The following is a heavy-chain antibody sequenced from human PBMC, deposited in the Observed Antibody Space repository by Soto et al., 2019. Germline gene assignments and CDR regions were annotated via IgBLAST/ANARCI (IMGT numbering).Heavy chain of an antibody. CDR2: ISSSGDTI. D-gene: IGHD3-16*02. Sequence: PGGSLRLSCAASGLTFSCYEMNWVRQAPGKGLEWVSYISSSGDTIHYADSVKGRFTISRYNDKNSLYLQMNSLRAEDTAVYYCARDIVSFFDYWGQGTLVTVSS. J-gene: IGHJ4*02. CDR3: ARDIVSFFDY. CDR1: GLTFSCYE. V-gene: IGHV3-48*03.